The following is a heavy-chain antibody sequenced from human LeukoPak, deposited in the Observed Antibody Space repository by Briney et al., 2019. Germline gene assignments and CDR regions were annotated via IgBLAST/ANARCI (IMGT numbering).Heavy chain of an antibody. D-gene: IGHD5-18*01. V-gene: IGHV4-59*01. CDR2: IYYSGST. CDR3: AREGSAMVDY. J-gene: IGHJ4*02. Sequence: PSETLSLTCTVSGGSISSYYWSWIRQPPGEGLEWIGYIYYSGSTNYNPSLKSRVSISVDTSKNQLSLKLRSVTAADTAVYYCAREGSAMVDYWGQGILVTVSS. CDR1: GGSISSYY.